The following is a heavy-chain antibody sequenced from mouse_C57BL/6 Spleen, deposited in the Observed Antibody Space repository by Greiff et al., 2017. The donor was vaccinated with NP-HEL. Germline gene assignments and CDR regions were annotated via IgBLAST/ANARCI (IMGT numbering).Heavy chain of an antibody. CDR2: ISDGGSYT. V-gene: IGHV5-4*03. J-gene: IGHJ4*01. CDR1: GFTFSSYA. D-gene: IGHD1-1*01. CDR3: ARRISTTGLGAMDY. Sequence: EVKLMESGGGLVKPGGSLKLSCAASGFTFSSYAMSWVRQTPEKRLEWVATISDGGSYTYYPDNVKGRFTISRDNAKNNLYLQMSHLKSEDTAMDYCARRISTTGLGAMDYWGQGTSVTVSS.